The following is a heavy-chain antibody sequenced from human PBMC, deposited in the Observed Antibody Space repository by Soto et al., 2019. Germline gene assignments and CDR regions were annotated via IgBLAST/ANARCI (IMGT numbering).Heavy chain of an antibody. Sequence: ASVKVSCTASGYTFTALYLHWGRKAPGEGLEWMGWINPTTGATRYAQKFQGRVTMTRDTSMSTAYLEVRSLRPDDTAVYYCAKGDSSWVSWFDPWGQGTLVTVSS. CDR1: GYTFTALY. CDR3: AKGDSSWVSWFDP. CDR2: INPTTGAT. D-gene: IGHD6-19*01. V-gene: IGHV1-2*02. J-gene: IGHJ5*02.